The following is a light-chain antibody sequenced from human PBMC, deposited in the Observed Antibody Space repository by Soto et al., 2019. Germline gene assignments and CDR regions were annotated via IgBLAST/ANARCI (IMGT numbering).Light chain of an antibody. CDR2: GAS. Sequence: EIVMTQSPATLSVSPGGRATLSCRASQSISDTLAWYQQKPGQAPRLLIHGASTRATGFPARFSGSGSGTVFTLTISSLQSEDLAVYYCQQYNNWPWTFGQGTKVDIK. J-gene: IGKJ1*01. CDR3: QQYNNWPWT. V-gene: IGKV3-15*01. CDR1: QSISDT.